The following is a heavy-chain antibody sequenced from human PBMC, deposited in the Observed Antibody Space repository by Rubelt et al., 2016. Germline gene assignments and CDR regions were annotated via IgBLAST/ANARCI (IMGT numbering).Heavy chain of an antibody. Sequence: GGSLKLSCDSSTFTVSLEYMNWVRQAPGQGLEWVSIMYSYGRTFYADSVRGRFTISRDNAKNTLYLQMNSLRAEDTAVYYCTRHGDWFASFCPWGQGTLVTVSS. D-gene: IGHD3-9*01. V-gene: IGHV3-66*04. CDR2: MYSYGRT. CDR1: TFTVSLEY. CDR3: TRHGDWFASFCP. J-gene: IGHJ5*02.